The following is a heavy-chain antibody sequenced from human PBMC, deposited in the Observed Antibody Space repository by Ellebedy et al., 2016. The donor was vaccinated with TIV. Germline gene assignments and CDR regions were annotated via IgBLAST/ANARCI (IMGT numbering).Heavy chain of an antibody. D-gene: IGHD3-16*01. Sequence: GGSLRLSCVASGFPFSSYAVAWVRQAPGRGLEWVSGLRGSGGTTYYADSVKGRFTISRDNSKTTLYLQMNSLTVEDTAIYYCAGPGGMVSYDYWGQGTRVTVSS. J-gene: IGHJ4*02. CDR2: LRGSGGTT. CDR1: GFPFSSYA. CDR3: AGPGGMVSYDY. V-gene: IGHV3-23*01.